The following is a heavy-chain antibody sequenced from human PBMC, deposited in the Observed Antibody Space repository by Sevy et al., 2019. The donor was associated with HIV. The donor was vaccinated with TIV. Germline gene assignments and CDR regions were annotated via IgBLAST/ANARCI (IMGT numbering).Heavy chain of an antibody. J-gene: IGHJ6*02. CDR2: IYYSGST. D-gene: IGHD5-12*01. CDR3: ARERIAATTAYYYYRMDV. Sequence: SETLSLTCTVSGDSISSYYWSWIRQPPGKGLEWIGYIYYSGSTNYNPSLKGRVIISVDTSKNQFSLKLSSVTAADTAVYYCARERIAATTAYYYYRMDVWGQGTTVTVSS. CDR1: GDSISSYY. V-gene: IGHV4-59*01.